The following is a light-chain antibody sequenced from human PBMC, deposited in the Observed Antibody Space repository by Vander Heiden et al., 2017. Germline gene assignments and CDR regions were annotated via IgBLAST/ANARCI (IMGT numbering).Light chain of an antibody. J-gene: IGKJ1*01. V-gene: IGKV3-20*01. CDR3: QQYGSSPRT. CDR2: GAS. CDR1: RSVSSSY. Sequence: VLTHSPLTLSFSPGESAPLHSRASRSVSSSYLAWYQQKPGQAPRLLIYGASSRATGIPDRFSGSGSGTDFTLTISRLEPEDFAVYYCQQYGSSPRTFGQGTKVEIK.